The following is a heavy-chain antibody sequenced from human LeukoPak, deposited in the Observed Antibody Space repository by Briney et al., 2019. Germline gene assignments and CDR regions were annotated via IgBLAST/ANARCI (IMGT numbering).Heavy chain of an antibody. CDR3: ARVSYRKKYYFDY. CDR2: INHSGST. CDR1: GGSFSGYY. Sequence: SETLSLTCAVYGGSFSGYYWSWIRRPPGKGLEWIGEINHSGSTNYNPSLKSRVTISVDTSKNQFSLKLSSVTAADTAVYYCARVSYRKKYYFDYWGQGTLVTVSS. J-gene: IGHJ4*02. D-gene: IGHD5-18*01. V-gene: IGHV4-34*01.